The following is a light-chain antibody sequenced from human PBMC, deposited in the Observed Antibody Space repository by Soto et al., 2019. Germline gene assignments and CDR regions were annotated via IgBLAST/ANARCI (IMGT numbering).Light chain of an antibody. CDR3: QQLNIYPST. V-gene: IGKV1-9*01. CDR2: AAS. J-gene: IGKJ2*01. CDR1: QAIANY. Sequence: DIQLTQSPPFLSASVGDRVTITCRASQAIANYLGWYQQRPGKAPTLLIHAASTLHSGVPSRFSGSGYGTDFTLTINNLQPEDSATYFCQQLNIYPSTFGQGTNLEIK.